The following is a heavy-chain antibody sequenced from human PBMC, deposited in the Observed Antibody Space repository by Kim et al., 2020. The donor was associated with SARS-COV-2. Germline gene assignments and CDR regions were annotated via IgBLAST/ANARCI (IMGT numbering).Heavy chain of an antibody. CDR2: ISGSGGST. Sequence: GGSLRLSCAASGFTFSSYAMSWVRQAPGKGLEWVSAISGSGGSTYYADSVKGRFTISRDNSKNTLYLQMNSLRAEDTAVYYCAKGAFDILTGYLYPPCFDYWGQGTLVTVSS. D-gene: IGHD3-9*01. V-gene: IGHV3-23*01. CDR1: GFTFSSYA. J-gene: IGHJ4*02. CDR3: AKGAFDILTGYLYPPCFDY.